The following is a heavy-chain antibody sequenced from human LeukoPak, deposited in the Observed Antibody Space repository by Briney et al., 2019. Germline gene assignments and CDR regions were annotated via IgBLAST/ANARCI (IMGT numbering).Heavy chain of an antibody. V-gene: IGHV1-69*13. CDR1: GGTFSSYA. D-gene: IGHD3-3*01. Sequence: GASVKVSCKASGGTFSSYAISWVRQAPGQGLEWMGGIIPIFGTANYAQKFQGRVTITADESTSTAYMELSSLRSEDTAVYYCARDTGFYDFWSGYPSDDYYYYGMDVWGQGTTVTVSS. CDR3: ARDTGFYDFWSGYPSDDYYYYGMDV. J-gene: IGHJ6*02. CDR2: IIPIFGTA.